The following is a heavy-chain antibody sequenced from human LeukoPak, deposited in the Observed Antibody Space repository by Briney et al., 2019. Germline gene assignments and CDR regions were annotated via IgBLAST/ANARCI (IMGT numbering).Heavy chain of an antibody. CDR2: ISGSGGST. CDR1: GFTFSSYA. V-gene: IGHV3-23*01. J-gene: IGHJ3*02. Sequence: GGSLRLSCAASGFTFSSYAMSWVRQAPGKGLEWVSAISGSGGSTYYADSVKGRFTISRDNSKNTLYLQMNSLRAEDTAVYYCARGQNYYGSGSQTFDIWGQGTMVTVSS. CDR3: ARGQNYYGSGSQTFDI. D-gene: IGHD3-10*01.